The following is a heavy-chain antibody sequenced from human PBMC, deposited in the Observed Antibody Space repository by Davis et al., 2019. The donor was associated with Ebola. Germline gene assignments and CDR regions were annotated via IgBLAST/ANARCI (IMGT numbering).Heavy chain of an antibody. CDR1: GGAMSSSY. CDR2: IYTSGTT. V-gene: IGHV4-4*07. J-gene: IGHJ6*02. Sequence: PSETLSLTCTVSGGAMSSSYWTWIRQPAGKGLEWIGRIYTSGTTNYKPSLKSRVTMSVDTSKNQFSLKLSSGTAADTAVYFCAREKDYYYNGLDVWGQGTTVTVSS. CDR3: AREKDYYYNGLDV.